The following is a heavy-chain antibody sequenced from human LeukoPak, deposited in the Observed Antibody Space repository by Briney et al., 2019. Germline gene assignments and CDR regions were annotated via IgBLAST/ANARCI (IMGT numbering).Heavy chain of an antibody. Sequence: PSETLSLTCAVYGGSFIGYYWSWIRQPPGKGREWIGEINHSGSTNYNPSLKSRATISVYTSKNQFSLKLSSVTAADTAVYYCASLHGGRRDSNWFDPWGQGTLVTAS. CDR2: INHSGST. CDR3: ASLHGGRRDSNWFDP. D-gene: IGHD4-23*01. V-gene: IGHV4-34*01. CDR1: GGSFIGYY. J-gene: IGHJ5*02.